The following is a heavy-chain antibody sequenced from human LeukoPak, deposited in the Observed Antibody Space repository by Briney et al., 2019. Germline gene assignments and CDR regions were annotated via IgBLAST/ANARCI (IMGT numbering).Heavy chain of an antibody. CDR2: TFNSGSA. Sequence: SETLSLPCSVSGGSFSTYYWSWIRQPPGKGLEWIGYTFNSGSATYNPSLKSRATVSVDTSKNLFALKLSSVTAADTAVYFCARHGSSWTFDYWGQGTLVTVS. V-gene: IGHV4-59*08. CDR3: ARHGSSWTFDY. J-gene: IGHJ4*02. CDR1: GGSFSTYY. D-gene: IGHD6-13*01.